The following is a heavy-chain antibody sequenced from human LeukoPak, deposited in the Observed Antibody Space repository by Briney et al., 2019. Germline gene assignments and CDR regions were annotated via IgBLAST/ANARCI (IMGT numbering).Heavy chain of an antibody. CDR3: AKADSDGYYPFYFDY. V-gene: IGHV3-23*01. CDR2: ISGSGGST. CDR1: GFTFSSYA. Sequence: GGSLRLSCAASGFTFSSYAMSWVRQAPGKGLEWVSAISGSGGSTYYADSVKGRFTISRDNSKNTLYLQMNSLRAEDTAVYYCAKADSDGYYPFYFDYWGQGTLVTVSS. D-gene: IGHD3-22*01. J-gene: IGHJ4*02.